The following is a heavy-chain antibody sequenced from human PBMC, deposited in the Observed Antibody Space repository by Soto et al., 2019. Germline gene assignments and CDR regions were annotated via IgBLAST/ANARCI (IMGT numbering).Heavy chain of an antibody. V-gene: IGHV1-69*08. Sequence: QVQLVQSGAEVKKPGSSVKVSCKASGGTFSSYTISWVRQAPGQGLEWMGRIIPILGIANYAQKFQGRVTITADKSTSTVYMELSSLRSEDTAVYYCARDRVTIFGVFPRYYFDYWGQGTLVTVSS. D-gene: IGHD3-3*01. J-gene: IGHJ4*02. CDR3: ARDRVTIFGVFPRYYFDY. CDR2: IIPILGIA. CDR1: GGTFSSYT.